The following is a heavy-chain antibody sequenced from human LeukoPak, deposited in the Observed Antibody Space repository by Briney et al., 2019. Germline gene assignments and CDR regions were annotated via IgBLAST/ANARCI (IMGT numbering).Heavy chain of an antibody. CDR1: GFTFSSYG. CDR2: ISYDGSNK. CDR3: AMDWSTVTTSGDC. J-gene: IGHJ4*02. V-gene: IGHV3-30*03. Sequence: PGGSLRLSCAASGFTFSSYGMHWVRQAPGKGLEWVAVISYDGSNKYYADSVKGRFTISRDNSKNTLYLQMNSLRAEDTAVYYCAMDWSTVTTSGDCWGQGTLVTVSS. D-gene: IGHD4-17*01.